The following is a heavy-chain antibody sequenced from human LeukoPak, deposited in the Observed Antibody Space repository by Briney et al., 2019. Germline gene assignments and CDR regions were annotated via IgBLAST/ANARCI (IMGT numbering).Heavy chain of an antibody. Sequence: GGSLRLSCAASGFTFSDHYMDWVRQAPGKGLEWVGRIKSKTDGGTTDYAAPVKGRFTISRDDSKNTLYLQMNSLKTEDTAVYYCTTDLDYYDSSGYYSQSDFDYWGQGTLVTVSS. CDR3: TTDLDYYDSSGYYSQSDFDY. D-gene: IGHD3-22*01. J-gene: IGHJ4*02. CDR1: GFTFSDHY. CDR2: IKSKTDGGTT. V-gene: IGHV3-15*01.